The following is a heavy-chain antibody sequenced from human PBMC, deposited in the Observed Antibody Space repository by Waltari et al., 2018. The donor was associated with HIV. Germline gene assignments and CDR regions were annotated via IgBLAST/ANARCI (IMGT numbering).Heavy chain of an antibody. J-gene: IGHJ4*02. CDR3: ARRRGSYCLDY. V-gene: IGHV3-7*01. D-gene: IGHD1-26*01. Sequence: WVRQAPGKGLEWVANIKQDGSEKYYVDSVKGRFTISRDNAKNSLYLQMNSLRAEDTAVYFCARRRGSYCLDYWGQGTLVTVSS. CDR2: IKQDGSEK.